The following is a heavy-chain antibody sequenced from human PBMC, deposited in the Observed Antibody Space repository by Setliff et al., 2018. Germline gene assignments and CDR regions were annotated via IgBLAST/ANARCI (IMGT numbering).Heavy chain of an antibody. CDR3: SRDLQGSGDYVVDY. Sequence: ETLSLSCAASGFTFSTYVMTWVRQAPGEGLEWVSGITDSGISTYYADSVKGRFTISRDNSKNTLYLQMNSLRVEDTAVYYCSRDLQGSGDYVVDYWGQGTLVTVSS. V-gene: IGHV3-23*01. CDR1: GFTFSTYV. D-gene: IGHD4-17*01. J-gene: IGHJ4*02. CDR2: ITDSGIST.